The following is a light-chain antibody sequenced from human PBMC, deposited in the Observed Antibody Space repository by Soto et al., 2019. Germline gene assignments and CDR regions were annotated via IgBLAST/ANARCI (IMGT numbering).Light chain of an antibody. V-gene: IGLV2-14*01. CDR2: DVS. J-gene: IGLJ1*01. Sequence: QSALTQPASVSGSPGQSITISCTGTSSDVGDYNYVSWYQQYPGKAPKLMIYDVSNRPSGVSNRFSGSKSGNTASLTISGLQAEDEADYYCSSCTSSSTYVFGTGTKLTVL. CDR1: SSDVGDYNY. CDR3: SSCTSSSTYV.